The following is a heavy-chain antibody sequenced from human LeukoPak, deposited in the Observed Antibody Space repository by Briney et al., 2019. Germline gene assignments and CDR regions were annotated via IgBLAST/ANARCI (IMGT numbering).Heavy chain of an antibody. CDR1: GFTFSDYY. V-gene: IGHV3-11*01. J-gene: IGHJ6*03. CDR2: ISSSGSTI. D-gene: IGHD3-10*01. CDR3: AREGNYGSGSYYYYYYYMDV. Sequence: GVSLRLSCAASGFTFSDYYMSWIRQAPGKGLEWVSYISSSGSTIYYADSVKGRFTISRDNAKNSLYLQMNSLRAEDTAVYYCAREGNYGSGSYYYYYYYMDVWGKGTTVTVSS.